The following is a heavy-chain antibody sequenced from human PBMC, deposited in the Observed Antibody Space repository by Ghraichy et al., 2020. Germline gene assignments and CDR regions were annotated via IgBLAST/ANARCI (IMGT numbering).Heavy chain of an antibody. CDR1: GFTFSRYW. CDR2: INVDGSSK. Sequence: GESLNISCAASGFTFSRYWLHWVRQAPGKGLVWVSHINVDGSSKMYADSVKGRFTISRDNAKNTLYLQMSGLRAEDTALYYCVSRAEVGATAYHAFNIWGQGTMVTVSS. D-gene: IGHD1-26*01. J-gene: IGHJ3*02. CDR3: VSRAEVGATAYHAFNI. V-gene: IGHV3-74*03.